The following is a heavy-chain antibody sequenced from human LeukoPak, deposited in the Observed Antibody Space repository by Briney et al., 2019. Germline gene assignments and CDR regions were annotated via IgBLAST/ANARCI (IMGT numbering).Heavy chain of an antibody. Sequence: VASVKASSKASGYTFTSFGISWVRQAPGQGLEWMGWISAYNGNTNYAQKLQGRVTMTTDTSTSTAYMELRSLRSDDTAVYYCARHPNHYEAVAGPWGQGTLVTVSS. J-gene: IGHJ5*02. CDR2: ISAYNGNT. V-gene: IGHV1-18*01. D-gene: IGHD6-19*01. CDR1: GYTFTSFG. CDR3: ARHPNHYEAVAGP.